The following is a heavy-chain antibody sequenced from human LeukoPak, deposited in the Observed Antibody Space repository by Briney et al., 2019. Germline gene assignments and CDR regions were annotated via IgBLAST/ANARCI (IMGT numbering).Heavy chain of an antibody. CDR1: GGSISSGGYY. D-gene: IGHD4-11*01. Sequence: SQTLSLTCTVSGGSISSGGYYWSWIRRPPGKGLERIGYIYHSGSTYYNPSLKSRVTISVDRSKNQFSLKLSSVTAADTAVYYCARERTVTGPFDYWGQGTLVTVSS. CDR2: IYHSGST. CDR3: ARERTVTGPFDY. J-gene: IGHJ4*02. V-gene: IGHV4-30-2*01.